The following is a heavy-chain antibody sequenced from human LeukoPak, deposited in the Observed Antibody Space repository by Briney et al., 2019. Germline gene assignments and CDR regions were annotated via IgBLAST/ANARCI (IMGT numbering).Heavy chain of an antibody. D-gene: IGHD5-12*01. CDR1: GYSFITYW. V-gene: IGHV5-51*01. Sequence: GESLQISCQGSGYSFITYWIGCVRQMPGKGLVGMGTTYTGDSDTRYSPSFQGQVTISADKSISTAYLQWSSLKASDTAMYYCARSSSAYHSTFDFWGQGTLVTVSS. CDR2: TYTGDSDT. J-gene: IGHJ4*02. CDR3: ARSSSAYHSTFDF.